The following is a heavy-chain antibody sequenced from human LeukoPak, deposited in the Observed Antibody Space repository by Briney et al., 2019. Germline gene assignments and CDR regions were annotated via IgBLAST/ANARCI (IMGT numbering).Heavy chain of an antibody. CDR2: IYYSGSA. CDR3: ARDYGSGSYDY. Sequence: SETLSLTCTVSGYSISSSGYYWGWIRQHPGKGLEWIGYIYYSGSAYYNPSLKGRVTISVDTSKNQFSLKLSSVTAADTAVYYCARDYGSGSYDYWGQGTLVTVSS. J-gene: IGHJ4*02. D-gene: IGHD3-10*01. CDR1: GYSISSSGYY. V-gene: IGHV4-31*03.